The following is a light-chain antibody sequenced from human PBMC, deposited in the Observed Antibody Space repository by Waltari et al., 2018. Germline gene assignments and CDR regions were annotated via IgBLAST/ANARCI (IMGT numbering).Light chain of an antibody. CDR2: KDD. J-gene: IGLJ2*01. Sequence: QQVPGTAPKCLIDKDDRRPSGVPDRVSASKSGASASLAISGRRSDDEADYYCAAWDDTVKSVLFGGGTKLTVL. V-gene: IGLV1-47*01. CDR3: AAWDDTVKSVL.